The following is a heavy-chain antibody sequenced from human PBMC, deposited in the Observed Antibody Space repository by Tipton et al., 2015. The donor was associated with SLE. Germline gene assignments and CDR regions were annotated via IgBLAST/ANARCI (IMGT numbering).Heavy chain of an antibody. D-gene: IGHD1-26*01. CDR1: GGSISSSSYY. J-gene: IGHJ3*02. Sequence: TPSLTCTVSGGSISSSSYYWSWIRQPPGKGLEWIGYIYYSGSTNYNPSLKSRVTISVDTSKNQFSLKLSSVTAADTAVYYCARGGIVGATGAFDIWGQGTMVTVSS. V-gene: IGHV4-61*01. CDR3: ARGGIVGATGAFDI. CDR2: IYYSGST.